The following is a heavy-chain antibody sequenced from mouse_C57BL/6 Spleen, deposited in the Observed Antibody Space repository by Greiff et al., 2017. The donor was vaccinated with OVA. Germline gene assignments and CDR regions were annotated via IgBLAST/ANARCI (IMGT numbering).Heavy chain of an antibody. CDR1: GFTFTDYY. Sequence: EVQRVESGGGLVQPGGSLSLSCAASGFTFTDYYMSWVRQPPGKALEWLGFIRNKANGYTTEYSASVKGRFTISRDNSQSILYLQMNALRAEDSAIYYGARGGGGGLDYWGQGTTLTVSS. V-gene: IGHV7-3*01. J-gene: IGHJ2*01. CDR2: IRNKANGYTT. CDR3: ARGGGGGLDY.